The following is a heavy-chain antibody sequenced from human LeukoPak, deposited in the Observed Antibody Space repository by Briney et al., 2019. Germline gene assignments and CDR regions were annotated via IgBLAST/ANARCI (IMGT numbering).Heavy chain of an antibody. V-gene: IGHV4-34*01. CDR3: ARLNYDILTGYYTDY. CDR2: INHSVST. CDR1: GGSFSGYY. J-gene: IGHJ4*02. Sequence: PSETLSLTCAVYGGSFSGYYWSWIRQPPGKGLEWIGEINHSVSTNYNPSLKSRVTISVDTSKNQFSLKLSSVTAADTAVYYCARLNYDILTGYYTDYWGQGTLVTVSS. D-gene: IGHD3-9*01.